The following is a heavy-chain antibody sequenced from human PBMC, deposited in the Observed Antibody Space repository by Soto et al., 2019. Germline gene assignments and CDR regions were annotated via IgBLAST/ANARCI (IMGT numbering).Heavy chain of an antibody. CDR2: INPYNANT. V-gene: IGHV1-18*04. J-gene: IGHJ3*02. D-gene: IGHD3-16*01. CDR3: ARDRVEGIWGDAFDI. Sequence: QVQLVQSGTEVKKPGASVKVSCKTSGYTFTNHGINWVRQAPGQGLEWMGRINPYNANTNYAQKLQGRVTMTTDTSTTTAYMDLRSLTSDATAVYYCARDRVEGIWGDAFDIWGQGTVVTVSS. CDR1: GYTFTNHG.